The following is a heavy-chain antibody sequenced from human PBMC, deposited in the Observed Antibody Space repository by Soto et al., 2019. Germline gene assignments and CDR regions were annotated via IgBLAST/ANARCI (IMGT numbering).Heavy chain of an antibody. Sequence: QVQLHESGPGLVKPSQTLSLTCTVSGGSISSGGYYWGWIRQHPGEGLEWIGFIYYSGTTYYNPSLKGRISMAVDASENQFSLKVNSVTVADTAVYYCARTYDFWSGYFDYWGQGTLVTVSS. CDR3: ARTYDFWSGYFDY. D-gene: IGHD3-3*01. V-gene: IGHV4-31*03. CDR1: GGSISSGGYY. J-gene: IGHJ4*02. CDR2: IYYSGTT.